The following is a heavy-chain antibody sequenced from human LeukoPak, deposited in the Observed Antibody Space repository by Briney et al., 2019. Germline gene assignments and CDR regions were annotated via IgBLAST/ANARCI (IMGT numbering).Heavy chain of an antibody. CDR3: ARDPVGTAIDFDS. J-gene: IGHJ4*02. CDR2: ISGSSTYI. D-gene: IGHD2-21*02. CDR1: GFTFSSYS. Sequence: GGSLRLSCAASGFTFSSYSMNWVRQAPGKGLEWVSTISGSSTYIYYADSVKGRFTICRDNTKKSLYLQMNSLKVEDTAIYYCARDPVGTAIDFDSWGQGTLVTVSS. V-gene: IGHV3-21*01.